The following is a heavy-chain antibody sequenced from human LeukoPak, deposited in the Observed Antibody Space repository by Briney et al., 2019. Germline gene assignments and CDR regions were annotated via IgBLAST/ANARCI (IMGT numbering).Heavy chain of an antibody. CDR1: RFTFSSSV. CDR3: AREVITMVRGTLSDYYYGMDV. J-gene: IGHJ6*02. Sequence: GGSLRLSCAASRFTFSSSVMYWVRQAPGKGLEWVAVISYDGSNKYYADSVKGRFTISRDNSKNTLYLQMNSLRAEDTAVYYCAREVITMVRGTLSDYYYGMDVWGQGTTVTVSS. D-gene: IGHD3-10*01. CDR2: ISYDGSNK. V-gene: IGHV3-30-3*01.